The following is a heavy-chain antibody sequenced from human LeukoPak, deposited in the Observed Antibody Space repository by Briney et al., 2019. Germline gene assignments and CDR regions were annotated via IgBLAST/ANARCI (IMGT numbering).Heavy chain of an antibody. V-gene: IGHV4-34*01. Sequence: PSETLSLTCAVYGRSFSGYYWSWIRQPPGKGLEWIGEINHSGSTNYNPSLKSRVTISVDTSKNQFSLKLSSVTAADTAVYYCARGGYYDSSGYRLWGPGTLVTVSS. CDR3: ARGGYYDSSGYRL. J-gene: IGHJ4*02. D-gene: IGHD3-22*01. CDR1: GRSFSGYY. CDR2: INHSGST.